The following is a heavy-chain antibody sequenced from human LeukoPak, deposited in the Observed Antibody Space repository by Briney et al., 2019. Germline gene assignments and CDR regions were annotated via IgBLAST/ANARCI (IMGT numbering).Heavy chain of an antibody. Sequence: SVKVSCKASGGTFSSYAISWVRQAPGQGLEWMGGIIPIFGTANYAQKFQGRVTITADESTSTAYMELSSLRSEDTAVYYCASPNQLGILKALDYWGQGTLVTVSS. CDR1: GGTFSSYA. V-gene: IGHV1-69*13. J-gene: IGHJ4*02. D-gene: IGHD1-14*01. CDR3: ASPNQLGILKALDY. CDR2: IIPIFGTA.